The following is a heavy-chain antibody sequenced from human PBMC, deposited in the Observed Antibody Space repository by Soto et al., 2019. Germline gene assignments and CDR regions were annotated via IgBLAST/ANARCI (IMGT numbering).Heavy chain of an antibody. J-gene: IGHJ6*02. CDR3: ARGRSTDCSNGVCSFFYNHEMDV. CDR2: INPKSGGT. V-gene: IGHV1-2*04. Sequence: ASVKVSCKASGYSFTDYHIHWVRQAPGQGLEWLGRINPKSGGTSTAQKFQGWVTMTKDRSISTVYMELNRLRSDDTAVYFCARGRSTDCSNGVCSFFYNHEMDVWGQGTTVTVSS. CDR1: GYSFTDYH. D-gene: IGHD2-8*01.